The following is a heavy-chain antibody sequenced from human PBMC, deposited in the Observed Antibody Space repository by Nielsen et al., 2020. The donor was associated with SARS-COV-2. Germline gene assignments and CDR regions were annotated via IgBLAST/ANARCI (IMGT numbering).Heavy chain of an antibody. CDR2: IYYSGST. CDR3: ARVSVVRGLY. D-gene: IGHD3-10*01. CDR1: GGSITSGNYY. V-gene: IGHV4-31*03. J-gene: IGHJ4*02. Sequence: SETLSLTCTVSGGSITSGNYYWSWIRQHPGKGLEWIGYIYYSGSTYYNPSLKSRVTISVDTSKNQFSLKLSSVTAADTAVYYCARVSVVRGLYWGQGTLVTVSS.